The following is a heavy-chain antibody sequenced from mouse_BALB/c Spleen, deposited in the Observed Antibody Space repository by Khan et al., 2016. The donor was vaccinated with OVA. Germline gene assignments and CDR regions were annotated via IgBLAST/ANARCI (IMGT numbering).Heavy chain of an antibody. CDR3: ASHQAWFAY. CDR2: ISYDGSN. V-gene: IGHV3-6*02. CDR1: GYSITSGYY. J-gene: IGHJ3*01. Sequence: VQLKQSGPGLVKPSQSLSLTCSVTGYSITSGYYWNWIRQFPGNKLEWMGYISYDGSNNYNPSLKNRISITRDTSKNQFFLKLNSVTTEDTATYYCASHQAWFAYWGQGTLVTVSA.